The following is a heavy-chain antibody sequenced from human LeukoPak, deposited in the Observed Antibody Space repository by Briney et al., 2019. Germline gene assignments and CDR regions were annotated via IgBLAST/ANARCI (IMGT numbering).Heavy chain of an antibody. D-gene: IGHD1-1*01. V-gene: IGHV5-51*01. CDR2: IYPGDSDT. J-gene: IGHJ4*02. CDR3: ARSPPGTTGTTGIDY. CDR1: GYSFTSYW. Sequence: GESLKISCKGSGYSFTSYWIGWVRQMPGKGLEWMGIIYPGDSDTRYSPSFQGQVTISADKSISTAYLQWSSLQASDTAMYYCARSPPGTTGTTGIDYWGQGTLVTVSS.